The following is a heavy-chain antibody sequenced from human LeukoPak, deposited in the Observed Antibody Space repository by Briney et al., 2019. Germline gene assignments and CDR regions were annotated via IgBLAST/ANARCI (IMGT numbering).Heavy chain of an antibody. D-gene: IGHD2-8*01. Sequence: PGGSLRLSCAASGFTFSSYGMHWVRQAPGKGLEWVAVIWYDGSNKYYADSVKGRFTISRDNSKNTLYLQMNSLRAEDTAVYYCAKDGMVYAIEYFQHWGQGTLVTVSS. J-gene: IGHJ1*01. CDR3: AKDGMVYAIEYFQH. V-gene: IGHV3-30*02. CDR2: IWYDGSNK. CDR1: GFTFSSYG.